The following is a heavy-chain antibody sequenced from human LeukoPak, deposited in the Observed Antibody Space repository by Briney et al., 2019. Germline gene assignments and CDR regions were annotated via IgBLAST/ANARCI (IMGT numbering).Heavy chain of an antibody. CDR3: VGDGYAGY. J-gene: IGHJ4*02. CDR1: GFTFSSYA. CDR2: ISYDGSNK. D-gene: IGHD5-12*01. V-gene: IGHV3-30-3*01. Sequence: PGGSLRLSCAASGFTFSSYAMRWVRQAPGKGLEWVAVISYDGSNKHYADSVKGRFTISRDNSKNTLYLQMNSLRAEDTAVYYCVGDGYAGYWGQGTLVTVSS.